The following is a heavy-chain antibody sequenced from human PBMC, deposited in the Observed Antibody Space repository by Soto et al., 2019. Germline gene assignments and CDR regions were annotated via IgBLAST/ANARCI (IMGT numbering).Heavy chain of an antibody. CDR1: GFTFSGYG. CDR2: ISYDGSNK. CDR3: AKDKGPYSYGPYGMDV. J-gene: IGHJ6*02. V-gene: IGHV3-30*18. Sequence: QVQLVESGGGVVQPGRSLRLSCAASGFTFSGYGMHWVRQAPGKVLEWVALISYDGSNKYYADSVKGRFTISRDNYKNKLYMQMSSLRAEDAAVYYCAKDKGPYSYGPYGMDVWGQGTTVTVSS. D-gene: IGHD5-18*01.